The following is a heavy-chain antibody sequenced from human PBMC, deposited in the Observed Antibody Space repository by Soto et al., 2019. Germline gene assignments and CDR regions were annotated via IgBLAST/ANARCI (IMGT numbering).Heavy chain of an antibody. D-gene: IGHD4-17*01. V-gene: IGHV4-39*01. Sequence: PSETLSLTCTVSGGSISSSSYYWGWIRQPPGKALEWIGSIYYSVSTYYNPSLKSRVTISVDTSKNQFSLKLSSVTAGDTAGYDCARLRGDAVTTDDAFVIWAQRSMVTV. CDR1: GGSISSSSYY. CDR2: IYYSVST. CDR3: ARLRGDAVTTDDAFVI. J-gene: IGHJ3*02.